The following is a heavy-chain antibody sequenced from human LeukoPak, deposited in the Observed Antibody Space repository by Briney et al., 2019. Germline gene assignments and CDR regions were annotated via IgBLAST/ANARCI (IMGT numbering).Heavy chain of an antibody. CDR1: GGSFSGYH. CDR3: ARHSEYYYDSSGYFDY. CDR2: IYYSGST. J-gene: IGHJ4*02. Sequence: SETLSLTCAVFGGSFSGYHWSWIRQPPGKGLEWIGSIYYSGSTYYNPSLKSRVTISVDTSKNQFSLKLSSVTAADTAVYYCARHSEYYYDSSGYFDYWGQGTLVTVSS. D-gene: IGHD3-22*01. V-gene: IGHV4-39*01.